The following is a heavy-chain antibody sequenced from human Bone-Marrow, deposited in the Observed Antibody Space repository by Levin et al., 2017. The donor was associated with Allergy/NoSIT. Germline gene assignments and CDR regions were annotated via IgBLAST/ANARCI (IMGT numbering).Heavy chain of an antibody. V-gene: IGHV3-30*18. CDR2: ISHDGEAQ. CDR3: TKQHQVSAGPWAFDY. D-gene: IGHD1-26*01. J-gene: IGHJ4*02. Sequence: GGSLRLSCVASGFSFRNYGMHWVRQAPGKGLEWMAVISHDGEAQYYADSMSGRVTISRDTAKKTWYWDMNNVRIDDTAVYYCTKQHQVSAGPWAFDYWGMGTLVTVSS. CDR1: GFSFRNYG.